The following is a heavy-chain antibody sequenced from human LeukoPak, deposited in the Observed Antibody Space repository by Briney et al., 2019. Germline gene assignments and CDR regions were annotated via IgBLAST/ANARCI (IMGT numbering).Heavy chain of an antibody. V-gene: IGHV3-74*01. D-gene: IGHD3-16*01. CDR1: GFTFSSYW. J-gene: IGHJ6*03. CDR3: ARAPIWGGMVTSYYMDV. Sequence: GGSLRLSCAASGFTFSSYWMHWVRQAPGKGLVWVSRINSDGSSTSYADSVKGRFTISRDNAKNTLYLQMNSLRAEDTAVYYCARAPIWGGMVTSYYMDVWGKGTTVTISS. CDR2: INSDGSST.